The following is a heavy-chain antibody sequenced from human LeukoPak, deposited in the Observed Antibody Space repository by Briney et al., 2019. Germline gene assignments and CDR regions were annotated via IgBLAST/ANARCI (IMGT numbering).Heavy chain of an antibody. CDR3: AREDITGTASYFDY. J-gene: IGHJ4*02. Sequence: SETLSLTCTVSGGSVSSGGFYWTWIRQPPGKGLEWIGYIYYSGSTNYIPSLRSRLTISVDTSKNQFSLKLSSVTAADTAVYHCAREDITGTASYFDYWGQGTLVTVSS. CDR2: IYYSGST. V-gene: IGHV4-61*08. CDR1: GGSVSSGGFY. D-gene: IGHD1-7*01.